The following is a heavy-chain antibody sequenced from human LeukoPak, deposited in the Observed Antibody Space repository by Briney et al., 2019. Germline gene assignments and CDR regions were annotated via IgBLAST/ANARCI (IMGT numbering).Heavy chain of an antibody. CDR1: GXSXXSSSYX. J-gene: IGHJ4*02. Sequence: KPSETLSLTCTVSGXSXXSSSYXXXXXRQPPGKGLEWIGTIYYSGSTYYNPSLKSRVTISVDTSKNQFSLKLSSVTAADTAVYYCARQGSGNYLSPVNYWGQGTLVTVSS. CDR3: ARQGSGNYLSPVNY. D-gene: IGHD1-26*01. CDR2: IYYSGST. V-gene: IGHV4-39*01.